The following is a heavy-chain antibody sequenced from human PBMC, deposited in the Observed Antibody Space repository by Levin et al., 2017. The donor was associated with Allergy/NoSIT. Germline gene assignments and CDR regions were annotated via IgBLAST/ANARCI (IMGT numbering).Heavy chain of an antibody. CDR3: ARGTGSNWFWYLDL. D-gene: IGHD6-13*01. CDR1: GFSISTYS. J-gene: IGHJ2*01. Sequence: LSLTCAASGFSISTYSMNWVRQAPGKGLEWVSSISSSGSYIHYADSVRGRFTISRDNAKNSLYVQMNSLRAEDTAVYYCARGTGSNWFWYLDLWGRGTLVTVSS. CDR2: ISSSGSYI. V-gene: IGHV3-21*01.